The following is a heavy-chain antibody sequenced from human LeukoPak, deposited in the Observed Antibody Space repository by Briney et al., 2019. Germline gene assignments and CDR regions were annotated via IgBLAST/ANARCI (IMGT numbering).Heavy chain of an antibody. J-gene: IGHJ4*02. Sequence: PSETLSLTCTVSGGSVSDYYWSWIRQSPGKGLEWIGYIYYTGSTSYNPSLRSRVTMSADTSKNQFSLKLSSVTAADTAVYYCASTYYDILTGYYPVSFDYWGQGTLVTVSS. CDR1: GGSVSDYY. CDR3: ASTYYDILTGYYPVSFDY. V-gene: IGHV4-59*02. CDR2: IYYTGST. D-gene: IGHD3-9*01.